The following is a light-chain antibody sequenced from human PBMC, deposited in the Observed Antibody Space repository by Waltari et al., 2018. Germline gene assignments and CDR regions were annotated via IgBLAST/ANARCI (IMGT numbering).Light chain of an antibody. CDR2: RND. V-gene: IGLV1-47*01. CDR1: NSKIGSNS. Sequence: QSVLTQPPSASGTPGPRVTIPCSGTNSKIGSNSKYWYQQLPGTAPRLLIYRNDQRPSGVPDRFSGSKSGTSASLAISRLRSEDEADYYCAAWDDSLSGWVFGGGTKVTVL. CDR3: AAWDDSLSGWV. J-gene: IGLJ3*02.